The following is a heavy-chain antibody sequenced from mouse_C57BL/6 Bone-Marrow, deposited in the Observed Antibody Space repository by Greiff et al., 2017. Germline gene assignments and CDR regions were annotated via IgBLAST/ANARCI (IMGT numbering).Heavy chain of an antibody. CDR2: IYPRSGNT. Sequence: VQLQQSGAELARPGASVKLSCTASGYTFTSYGISWVKQRTGQGLEWIGEIYPRSGNTYYNEKFKGKATLTADKSSSTAYMELRSLTSEDSAVYFCALYGSSLAYWGQGTLVTVSA. D-gene: IGHD1-1*01. J-gene: IGHJ3*01. CDR1: GYTFTSYG. V-gene: IGHV1-81*01. CDR3: ALYGSSLAY.